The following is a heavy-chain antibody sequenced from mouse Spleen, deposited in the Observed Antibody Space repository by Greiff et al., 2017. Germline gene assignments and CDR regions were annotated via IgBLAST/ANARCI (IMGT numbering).Heavy chain of an antibody. D-gene: IGHD2-1*01. CDR1: GFTFSSYT. CDR3: TRDSYGNYFDY. CDR2: ISSGGSYT. Sequence: EVQVVESGGGLVKPGGSLKLSCAASGFTFSSYTMSWVRQTPEKRLEWVATISSGGSYTYYPDSVKGRFTISRDNAKNTLYLQMSSLKSEDTAMYYCTRDSYGNYFDYWGQGTTLTVSS. V-gene: IGHV5-6-4*01. J-gene: IGHJ2*01.